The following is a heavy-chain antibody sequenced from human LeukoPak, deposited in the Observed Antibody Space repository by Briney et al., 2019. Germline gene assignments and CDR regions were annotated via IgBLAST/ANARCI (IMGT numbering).Heavy chain of an antibody. V-gene: IGHV3-66*01. CDR1: GFTVSSNY. CDR2: IYSGGST. D-gene: IGHD3-9*01. Sequence: GGSLRLSCAASGFTVSSNYMSWVRQAPGKGLEWVSVIYSGGSTYYADSVKGRFTISRDNSKNTLYLQMNSLRAEDTAVYYCARDGYYDILTGYYRDWGQGTLVTVSS. J-gene: IGHJ4*02. CDR3: ARDGYYDILTGYYRD.